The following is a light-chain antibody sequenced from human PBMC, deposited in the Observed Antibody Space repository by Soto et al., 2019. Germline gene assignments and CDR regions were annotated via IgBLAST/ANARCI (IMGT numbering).Light chain of an antibody. CDR1: ESIARH. J-gene: IGKJ5*01. V-gene: IGKV1-39*01. Sequence: DIQMTQSPSSLSASVGDRVTISCRASESIARHLNWYQQKPGKAPKLLIYAASSLQSGDPSRFRSGGYRTDFTLIINNLQPEDFATCYCQQTHSTLSITLGQGTRLEIK. CDR2: AAS. CDR3: QQTHSTLSIT.